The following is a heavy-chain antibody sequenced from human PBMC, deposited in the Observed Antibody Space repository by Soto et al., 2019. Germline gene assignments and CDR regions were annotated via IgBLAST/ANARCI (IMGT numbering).Heavy chain of an antibody. Sequence: QVQLVQSGAEVKSAGSSVKVSCKASGDTFNFYSINWVRQAPGLGLEWVGRVNPILSMSNYAQRFQGRVTMTADKSTVIAYMELRSVRSEDTAIYYCASKYGSGYRAFDSWGQGALVTVSS. CDR3: ASKYGSGYRAFDS. CDR2: VNPILSMS. V-gene: IGHV1-69*02. D-gene: IGHD3-10*01. J-gene: IGHJ4*02. CDR1: GDTFNFYS.